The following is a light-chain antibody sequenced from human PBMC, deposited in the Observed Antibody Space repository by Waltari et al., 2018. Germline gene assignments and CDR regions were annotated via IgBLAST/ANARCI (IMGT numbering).Light chain of an antibody. V-gene: IGKV1-5*03. CDR1: QRITRW. CDR2: IAS. J-gene: IGKJ4*02. CDR3: QHYDSYSAT. Sequence: DIQMTQSPSTRSASVGDRVTITCRASQRITRWLAWYQQKPGKAPKHLIYIASILESGVPSRFSGGGSGTEFTLTISSLQPDDFATYYCQHYDSYSATFGRGTKVEIK.